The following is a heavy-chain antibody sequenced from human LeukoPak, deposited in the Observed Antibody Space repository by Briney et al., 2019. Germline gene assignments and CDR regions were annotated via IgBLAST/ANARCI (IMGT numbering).Heavy chain of an antibody. CDR3: ARIGPILRAVWVDY. Sequence: PSQTLSLTRAVSVVSLSGNYWGGGIRLPPGKGLEWIGYIFYAGSTYYTPSLKSRFTIQVNTPKNQFPLKLSSVTAVDTAVYYCARIGPILRAVWVDYWGQGTLGSVSS. J-gene: IGHJ4*02. V-gene: IGHV4-28*01. D-gene: IGHD3-9*01. CDR1: VVSLSGNYW. CDR2: IFYAGST.